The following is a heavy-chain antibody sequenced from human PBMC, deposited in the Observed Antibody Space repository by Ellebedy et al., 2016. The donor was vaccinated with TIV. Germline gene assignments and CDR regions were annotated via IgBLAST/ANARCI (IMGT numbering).Heavy chain of an antibody. CDR1: GCTFSEYF. CDR3: TKRADKWGFFDH. V-gene: IGHV3-23*01. Sequence: GESLKISCGASGCTFSEYFRAWVRPVPGKGLEWVSAVSESDGRTFYADSVKGRFSISRDNFQNTLFLHMHSLTAGDTAVYYCTKRADKWGFFDHWGHGTLVTVSS. CDR2: VSESDGRT. J-gene: IGHJ4*01. D-gene: IGHD2-15*01.